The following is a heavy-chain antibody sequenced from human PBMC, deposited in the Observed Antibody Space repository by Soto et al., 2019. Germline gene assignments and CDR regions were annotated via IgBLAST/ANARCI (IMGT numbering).Heavy chain of an antibody. CDR1: GYTFTSYG. Sequence: ASVKVSCKASGYTFTSYGIIWVRQAPGQGLEWMGWISAYNGNTNYAQKLQGRVTMTTDTSTSTAYMELRSLRSDDTAVYYCASRDGSGSYYRGMDVWGQGTTVTVSS. V-gene: IGHV1-18*01. CDR2: ISAYNGNT. D-gene: IGHD3-10*01. J-gene: IGHJ6*02. CDR3: ASRDGSGSYYRGMDV.